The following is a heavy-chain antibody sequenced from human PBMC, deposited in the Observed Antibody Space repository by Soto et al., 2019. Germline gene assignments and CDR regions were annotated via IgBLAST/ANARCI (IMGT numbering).Heavy chain of an antibody. CDR1: GFTFTSYG. V-gene: IGHV3-30*13. Sequence: QAHLVESGGGVVQPGRSLRLSCAASGFTFTSYGMHWVRQAPGTRLEWVAVISYDGGLQHYADSVKGRFTISRDNSKNRALLQMNSRRAEDTAVYYCVSERGYGHAAAPYSWGQGTLVSVSS. J-gene: IGHJ4*02. CDR3: VSERGYGHAAAPYS. CDR2: ISYDGGLQ. D-gene: IGHD5-18*01.